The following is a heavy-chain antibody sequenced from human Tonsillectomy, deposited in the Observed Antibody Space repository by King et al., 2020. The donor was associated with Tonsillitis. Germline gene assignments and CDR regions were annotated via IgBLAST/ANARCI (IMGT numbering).Heavy chain of an antibody. V-gene: IGHV1-46*01. CDR3: ARPPEGFFVSYFFCY. CDR2: INPSAGIK. J-gene: IGHJ4*02. Sequence: VQLVESGAEVKKPGASVKVSCKASGYTFTGYYMHWVRQAPGQGLEWMGIINPSAGIKSYAQQFQGRVTMTRDTSTSTVYMSLGSLRSEDTAVYSVARPPEGFFVSYFFCYWGQGRLVTVSS. CDR1: GYTFTGYY. D-gene: IGHD3-3*01.